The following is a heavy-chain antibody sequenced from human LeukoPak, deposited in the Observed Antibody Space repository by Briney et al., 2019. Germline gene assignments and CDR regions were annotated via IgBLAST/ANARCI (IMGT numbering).Heavy chain of an antibody. Sequence: ASVKVSCKASGYTFTSYDINWVRQATGQGLEWMGWMNPNSGGTNYAQKFQGRVTMIRDTSISTAYMELSRLRSDDTAVYYCARVSTEHYYEDVWGKGTTVTISS. CDR1: GYTFTSYD. J-gene: IGHJ6*04. D-gene: IGHD3-22*01. CDR2: MNPNSGGT. V-gene: IGHV1-2*02. CDR3: ARVSTEHYYEDV.